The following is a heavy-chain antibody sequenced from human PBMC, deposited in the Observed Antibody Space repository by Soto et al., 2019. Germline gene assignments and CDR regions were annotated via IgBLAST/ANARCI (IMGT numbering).Heavy chain of an antibody. CDR3: ARGPTYYDYIWGSYRSVAFDY. J-gene: IGHJ4*02. CDR1: GGSFSGYY. Sequence: SETLSLTCAVYGGSFSGYYWSWIRQPPGKGLEWIGEINHSGSTNYNPSLKSRVTISVDTSKNQFSLKLSSVTAADTAVYYCARGPTYYDYIWGSYRSVAFDYWGQGTLVTVSS. D-gene: IGHD3-16*02. V-gene: IGHV4-34*01. CDR2: INHSGST.